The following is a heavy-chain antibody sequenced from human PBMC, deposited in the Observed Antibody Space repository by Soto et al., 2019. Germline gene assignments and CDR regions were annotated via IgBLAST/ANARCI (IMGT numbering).Heavy chain of an antibody. CDR3: ARGMTTVTTYGY. CDR2: IYHSGST. Sequence: QLQLQESGSGLVKPSQTLSLTCAVSGGSISSGGYSWSWIRQPPGKGLEWIGYIYHSGSTYYNPSLKSRVXXXVXXSKNQFSLNLSSVTAADTAVYYCARGMTTVTTYGYWGQGTLVTVSS. J-gene: IGHJ4*02. D-gene: IGHD4-4*01. V-gene: IGHV4-30-2*01. CDR1: GGSISSGGYS.